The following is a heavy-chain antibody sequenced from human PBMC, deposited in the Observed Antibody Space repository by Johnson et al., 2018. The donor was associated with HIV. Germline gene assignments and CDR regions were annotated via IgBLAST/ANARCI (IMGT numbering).Heavy chain of an antibody. Sequence: VQLVESGGGLVQPGGSLRLSCAASGFTFNSYWMSWVRQAPGKGLEWVANIKQDGSATYYVDSVKGRFTISRDNAKNSLYLQMNSRRAEDTAVYYCARPYSSSWYEPRDAFDIWGQGTMVTVSS. J-gene: IGHJ3*02. CDR1: GFTFNSYW. CDR2: IKQDGSAT. V-gene: IGHV3-7*05. CDR3: ARPYSSSWYEPRDAFDI. D-gene: IGHD6-13*01.